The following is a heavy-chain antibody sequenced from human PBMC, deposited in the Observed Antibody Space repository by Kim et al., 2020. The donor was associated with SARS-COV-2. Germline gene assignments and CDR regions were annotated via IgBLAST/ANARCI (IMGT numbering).Heavy chain of an antibody. J-gene: IGHJ4*02. CDR3: ARGRTTVTPGNYFDY. CDR1: GGSFSGYY. V-gene: IGHV4-34*01. CDR2: INHSGST. Sequence: SETLSLTCAVYGGSFSGYYWSWIRQPPGKGLEWIGEINHSGSTNYNPSPKSRVTISVDTSKNQFSLKLSSVTAADTAVYYCARGRTTVTPGNYFDYWGQGTLVTVSS. D-gene: IGHD4-17*01.